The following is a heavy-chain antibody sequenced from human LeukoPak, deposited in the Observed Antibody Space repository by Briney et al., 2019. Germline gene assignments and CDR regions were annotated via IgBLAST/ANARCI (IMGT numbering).Heavy chain of an antibody. Sequence: PGGSLRLSCVASGFTFSSYAMSWVRQAPGKGLEWVSAISGSGGSTYYADYVKGRFTISRDNSKNTLYLQMISLRAEDTAVYYCAKDFYPGGSWDSFDIWGQGTMVTVSS. D-gene: IGHD6-13*01. CDR1: GFTFSSYA. CDR3: AKDFYPGGSWDSFDI. CDR2: ISGSGGST. V-gene: IGHV3-23*01. J-gene: IGHJ3*02.